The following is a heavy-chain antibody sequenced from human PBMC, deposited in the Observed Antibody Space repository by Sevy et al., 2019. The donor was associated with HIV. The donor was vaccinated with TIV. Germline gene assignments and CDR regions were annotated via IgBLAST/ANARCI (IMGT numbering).Heavy chain of an antibody. Sequence: GGSLRLSCAASGFTFGSYSMNWVRQAPGKGLEWVAQIKQDGSEKNYVDSVRGRFTISRDNAKNSLYLQMNSLRPEDTAVYYCARGSNGAFDIWGQGTMVTVSS. CDR3: ARGSNGAFDI. V-gene: IGHV3-7*04. CDR1: GFTFGSYS. D-gene: IGHD2-8*01. CDR2: IKQDGSEK. J-gene: IGHJ3*02.